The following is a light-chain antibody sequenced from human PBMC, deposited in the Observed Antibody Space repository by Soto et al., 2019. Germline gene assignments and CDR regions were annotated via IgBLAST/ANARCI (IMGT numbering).Light chain of an antibody. J-gene: IGKJ3*01. CDR2: DTS. CDR1: QAIDTW. CDR3: QQANSFPFT. V-gene: IGKV1D-12*01. Sequence: DIQMTQSPSSVSASVGDRATITCRASQAIDTWLAWFQQKPGEAPRLLVYDTSSLQRGVPSRFSGRRSGTDFTLTISSLQPEDFATYYCQQANSFPFTFGPGTKVDMK.